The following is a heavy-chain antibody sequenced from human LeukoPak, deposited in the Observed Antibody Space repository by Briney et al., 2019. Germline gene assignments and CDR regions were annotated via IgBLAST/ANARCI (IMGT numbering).Heavy chain of an antibody. J-gene: IGHJ5*02. Sequence: PGGSLKLSCAASGFSFSDSPIHWVRQASGKGLEWVGRIRSKDQNSATAYAESVKGRFTISRDDSKNMAYLQMNSLRIDDTAVYYCESSITKAGGSWGQGTLVTVSS. D-gene: IGHD2-21*01. CDR3: ESSITKAGGS. CDR2: IRSKDQNSAT. CDR1: GFSFSDSP. V-gene: IGHV3-73*01.